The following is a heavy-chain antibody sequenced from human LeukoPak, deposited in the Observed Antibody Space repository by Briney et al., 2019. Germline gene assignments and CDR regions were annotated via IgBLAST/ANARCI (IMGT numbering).Heavy chain of an antibody. D-gene: IGHD2-2*01. Sequence: ASVKVSCKASGYTFTSYDIDWVRQATGQGLEWMGWMNPNSGNTGYAQKFQGRVTMTRNTSISTAYMELSSLRSEDTAVYYCARGGPRRYSSTSCFYYWGQGTLVTVSS. CDR1: GYTFTSYD. J-gene: IGHJ4*02. V-gene: IGHV1-8*01. CDR3: ARGGPRRYSSTSCFYY. CDR2: MNPNSGNT.